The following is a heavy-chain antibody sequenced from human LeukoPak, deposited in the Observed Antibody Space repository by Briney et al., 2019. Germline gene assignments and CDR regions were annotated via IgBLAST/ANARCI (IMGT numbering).Heavy chain of an antibody. CDR3: AKGLRYFDWLFY. D-gene: IGHD3-9*01. V-gene: IGHV3-23*01. Sequence: GGSLRLSCAASGFTFSSYAMSWVRQAPGKGLEWVSAISGSGGSTYYADPVKGRFTISRDNSKNTLYLQMNSLRAEDTAVYYCAKGLRYFDWLFYWGQGTLVTVSS. CDR1: GFTFSSYA. J-gene: IGHJ4*02. CDR2: ISGSGGST.